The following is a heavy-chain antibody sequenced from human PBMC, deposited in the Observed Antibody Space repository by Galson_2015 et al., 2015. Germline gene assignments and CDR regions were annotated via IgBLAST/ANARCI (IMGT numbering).Heavy chain of an antibody. D-gene: IGHD3-22*01. CDR3: ARDAYYYDNRGG. CDR2: MYSDGTT. Sequence: SLRLSCAASGFTVSSDYMSWVRQAPGKGLEWVSIMYSDGTTYYADSVRGRFTISRDNSKNTVYLQMNSLRAEDTAVYYCARDAYYYDNRGGWGQGTLVTVSS. J-gene: IGHJ4*02. V-gene: IGHV3-53*01. CDR1: GFTVSSDY.